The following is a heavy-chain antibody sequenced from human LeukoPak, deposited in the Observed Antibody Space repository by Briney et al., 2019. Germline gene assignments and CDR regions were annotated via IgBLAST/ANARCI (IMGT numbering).Heavy chain of an antibody. V-gene: IGHV1-2*04. D-gene: IGHD6-19*01. Sequence: ASVKVSCKASGYTFTGSYMHWVRQAPGQGLEWMGWINPNSGGTNYAQKFQGWVTMTRDTSISTAYMELSRLRSDDTAVYYCARENSSGWSGYFDYWGQGTLVTVSS. CDR3: ARENSSGWSGYFDY. J-gene: IGHJ4*02. CDR2: INPNSGGT. CDR1: GYTFTGSY.